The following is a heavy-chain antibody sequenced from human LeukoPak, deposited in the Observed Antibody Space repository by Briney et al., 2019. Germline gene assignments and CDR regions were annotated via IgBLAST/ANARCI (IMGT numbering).Heavy chain of an antibody. CDR3: ARVIDDWFDP. D-gene: IGHD2-21*01. CDR1: GGSISSGSYY. Sequence: SQTLSLTCTVSGGSISSGSYYWSWIRQPAGKGLEWIGRIYTSGSTNYNPSLKSRVTISVDTSKNQFSLKLSSVTAADTAVYYCARVIDDWFDPWGQGTLVTVSS. CDR2: IYTSGST. V-gene: IGHV4-61*02. J-gene: IGHJ5*02.